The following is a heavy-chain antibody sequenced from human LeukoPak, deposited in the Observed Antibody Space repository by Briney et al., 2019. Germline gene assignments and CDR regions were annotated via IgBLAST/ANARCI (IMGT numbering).Heavy chain of an antibody. CDR3: AREIAVPAVYYYYGMDV. CDR2: IGGSGGST. V-gene: IGHV3-23*01. J-gene: IGHJ6*02. CDR1: GFIFSSYA. Sequence: GGSLGLCCAAAGFIFSSYAKSWVRPAAGSWMASISAIGGSGGSTYYADSVKGRFTISRDNSKNSLYLQMNSLRTEDTAVYYCAREIAVPAVYYYYGMDVWGQGPTVTVSS. D-gene: IGHD2-2*01.